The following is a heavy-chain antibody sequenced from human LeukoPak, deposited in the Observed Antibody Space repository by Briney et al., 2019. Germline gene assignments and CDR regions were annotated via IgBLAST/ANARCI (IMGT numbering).Heavy chain of an antibody. D-gene: IGHD3-22*01. J-gene: IGHJ4*02. Sequence: LGGSLRLSCAASGFTFNTAWMNWVRQAPGKGLEYIGRIKSKTDGGTTDYAAPVKGRFTISRDDSKNTLYLQMNSLKTEDTAVYYCTTLTYDSSRYHNPPLDYWGQGTLVTVSS. CDR2: IKSKTDGGTT. V-gene: IGHV3-15*01. CDR3: TTLTYDSSRYHNPPLDY. CDR1: GFTFNTAW.